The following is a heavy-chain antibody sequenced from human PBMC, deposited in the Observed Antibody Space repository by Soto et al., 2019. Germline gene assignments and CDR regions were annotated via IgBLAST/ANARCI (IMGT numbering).Heavy chain of an antibody. Sequence: GASVKVSCKASGYTFTGYYMHWVRQAPGQGLEWMGWINPNSGSTNYAQKLQGWVTMTTDTSMSTAYMELRSLRSDDTAVYYCARGPVGASDYWGQGTLVTVS. D-gene: IGHD1-26*01. CDR3: ARGPVGASDY. CDR1: GYTFTGYY. CDR2: INPNSGST. V-gene: IGHV1-2*04. J-gene: IGHJ4*02.